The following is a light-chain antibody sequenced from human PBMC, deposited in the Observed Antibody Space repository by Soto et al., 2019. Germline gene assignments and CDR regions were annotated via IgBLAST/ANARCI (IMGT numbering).Light chain of an antibody. V-gene: IGLV1-44*01. CDR3: EAWDDSLYGAV. CDR1: SSNIGANP. Sequence: QSVLTQPPSASGTPGQRVTISCYGSSSNIGANPINWYQQLPGTAPKLLIYNNDQRPSGVPDRFSASKSGTSASLAISGLQSEDEAEYYCEAWDDSLYGAVLGGGTKLTVL. CDR2: NND. J-gene: IGLJ2*01.